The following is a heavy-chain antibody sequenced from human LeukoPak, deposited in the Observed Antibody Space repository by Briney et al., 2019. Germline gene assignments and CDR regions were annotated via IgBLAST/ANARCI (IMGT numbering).Heavy chain of an antibody. V-gene: IGHV5-51*01. CDR3: ARHRRTAMVRYGMDV. J-gene: IGHJ6*02. CDR2: IYPGDSDT. D-gene: IGHD5-18*01. Sequence: GASLKLSCKGSGYSFPSYRIGWVRQMPGKGLEWMGIIYPGDSDTRYSPSFQGQVTISADKSISTAYLQWSSLKASDTAMYYCARHRRTAMVRYGMDVWGQGTTVTVSS. CDR1: GYSFPSYR.